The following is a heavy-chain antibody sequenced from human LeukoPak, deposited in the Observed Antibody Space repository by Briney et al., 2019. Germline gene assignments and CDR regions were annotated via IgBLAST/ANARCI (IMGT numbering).Heavy chain of an antibody. Sequence: GGSLRLSCAASGFTFSSYGMHWVRQAPGKGLEWVAFIRYDGSNKYYADSVKGRFTISRDNSKNTLYLQMNSLRVEDTAMYYCAKISVYAPGEGYWGQGTLVTVSS. CDR2: IRYDGSNK. CDR3: AKISVYAPGEGY. D-gene: IGHD3-10*01. V-gene: IGHV3-30*02. CDR1: GFTFSSYG. J-gene: IGHJ4*02.